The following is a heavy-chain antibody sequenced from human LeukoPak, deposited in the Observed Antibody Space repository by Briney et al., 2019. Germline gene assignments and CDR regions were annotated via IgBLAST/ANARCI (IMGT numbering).Heavy chain of an antibody. CDR1: GGSFSGYY. J-gene: IGHJ4*02. CDR2: INHSGST. Sequence: PSETLSLTCAVYGGSFSGYYWSWIRQPPGKGLEWIGEINHSGSTNYNPSLKSRVTISVDTSKNQFSLKLSSVTAADTAVYYCARGRAPYPYNSSRSFDYWGQGTLVTVSS. D-gene: IGHD6-13*01. CDR3: ARGRAPYPYNSSRSFDY. V-gene: IGHV4-34*01.